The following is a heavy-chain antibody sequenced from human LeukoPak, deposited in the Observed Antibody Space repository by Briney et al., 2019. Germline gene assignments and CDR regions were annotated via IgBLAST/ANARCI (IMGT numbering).Heavy chain of an antibody. CDR3: ARPGRGYSYGYSYYYYYMDV. J-gene: IGHJ6*03. Sequence: ASVKVSCKASGYTFTSYDINRVRQATGQGLEWMGWMNPNSGNTGYTQKFQGRVTMTRNTSISTAYMELSSLRSEDTAVYYCARPGRGYSYGYSYYYYYMDVWGKGTTVTVSS. CDR2: MNPNSGNT. V-gene: IGHV1-8*01. CDR1: GYTFTSYD. D-gene: IGHD5-18*01.